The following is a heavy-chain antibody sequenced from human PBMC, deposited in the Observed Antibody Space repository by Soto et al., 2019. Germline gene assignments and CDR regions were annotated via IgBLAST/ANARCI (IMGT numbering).Heavy chain of an antibody. CDR3: ARHVYSTSSDYYYGMDV. J-gene: IGHJ6*02. V-gene: IGHV3-23*01. CDR2: VSGNGGST. CDR1: GFTFSNYA. D-gene: IGHD6-6*01. Sequence: LRLSCAASGFTFSNYALGWVRQSPGKGLEWVLGVSGNGGSTYYADSVKGRFTISRDNSKNTVYVQMNSLRAEDTAVYYCARHVYSTSSDYYYGMDVWGQGTTVTVSS.